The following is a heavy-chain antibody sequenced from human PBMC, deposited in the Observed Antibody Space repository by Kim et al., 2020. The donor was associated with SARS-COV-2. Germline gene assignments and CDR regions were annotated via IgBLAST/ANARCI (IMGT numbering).Heavy chain of an antibody. CDR3: ARDLLYSSSSWVAAAGYYYYGMDV. Sequence: ASVKVSCKASGYTFTGYYMHWVRQAPGQGLEWMGWINPNSGGTNYAQKFQGRVTMTRDTSISTAYMELSRLRSDDTAVYYCARDLLYSSSSWVAAAGYYYYGMDVWGQGTTVTVSS. CDR2: INPNSGGT. D-gene: IGHD6-6*01. V-gene: IGHV1-2*02. CDR1: GYTFTGYY. J-gene: IGHJ6*02.